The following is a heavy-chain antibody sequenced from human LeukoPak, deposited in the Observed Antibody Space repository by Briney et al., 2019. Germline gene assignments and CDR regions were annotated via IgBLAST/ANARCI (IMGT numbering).Heavy chain of an antibody. CDR2: ISGSGGST. Sequence: PGGSLTLFCAPSGLTFSSNAVCWVRQPPGGGREWLSSISGSGGSTYYADSVKGRFTISRDNSKNTLYLQMNSLRAEDTAVYYCAKDGPTFYSYGLLFLDPFDYWGQGTLVTVSS. V-gene: IGHV3-23*01. CDR3: AKDGPTFYSYGLLFLDPFDY. CDR1: GLTFSSNA. J-gene: IGHJ4*02. D-gene: IGHD5-18*01.